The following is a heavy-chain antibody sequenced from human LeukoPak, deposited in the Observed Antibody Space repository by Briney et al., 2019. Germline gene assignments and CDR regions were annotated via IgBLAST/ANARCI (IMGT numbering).Heavy chain of an antibody. CDR1: GFSFDDYA. CDR2: ISWNSGSI. J-gene: IGHJ4*02. Sequence: GGSLRLSCAASGFSFDDYAMHWVRQAPGKGLEWVSGISWNSGSIGYADSVKGRFTISRDNAKNSLYLQMNSLRAEDTALYYCAKAASVAGNFDYWGQGTLVTVSS. V-gene: IGHV3-9*01. CDR3: AKAASVAGNFDY. D-gene: IGHD6-19*01.